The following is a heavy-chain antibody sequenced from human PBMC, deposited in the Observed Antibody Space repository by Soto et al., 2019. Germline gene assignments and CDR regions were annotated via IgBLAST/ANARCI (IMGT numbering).Heavy chain of an antibody. J-gene: IGHJ4*02. D-gene: IGHD3-10*01. CDR2: ISGSGGST. CDR1: GFTFSSYA. CDR3: AKGQGWSGAFDY. Sequence: EVQLLESGGGLVQPGGSLRLSCAASGFTFSSYAMSWVRQAPGKGLEWVSAISGSGGSTYYADSVKGRFTISRDNSKNTVDLQMNSLRAEDTAVYYCAKGQGWSGAFDYWCQGTLVTVSS. V-gene: IGHV3-23*01.